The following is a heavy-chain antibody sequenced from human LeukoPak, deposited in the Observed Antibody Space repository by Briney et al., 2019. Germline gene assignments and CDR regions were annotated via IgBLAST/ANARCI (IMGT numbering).Heavy chain of an antibody. V-gene: IGHV4-30-2*01. CDR1: GGSISSGGYS. CDR2: IYHSGST. CDR3: AKETAYGSGSSFDY. Sequence: SQTLSLTCAVSGGSISSGGYSWSWIRQPPGKGLEWIGYIYHSGSTYYNPSLKSRVTISVDRSKNQFSLKLSSVTAADTAVYYCAKETAYGSGSSFDYWGQGTLVTVSS. J-gene: IGHJ4*02. D-gene: IGHD3-10*01.